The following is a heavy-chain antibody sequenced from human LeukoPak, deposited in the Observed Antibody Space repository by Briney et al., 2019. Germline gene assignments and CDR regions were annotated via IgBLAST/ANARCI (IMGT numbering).Heavy chain of an antibody. V-gene: IGHV4-59*01. CDR3: ARSFVYCSSTSCNRLYYYYYYMDV. Sequence: SETLSPTCTVSGGSISSYYWSWIRQPPGKGLGWVGYIYYSGSTNYNPSLKSRVTISVDTSKNQFSLKLSSVTAADTAVYYCARSFVYCSSTSCNRLYYYYYYMDVWGKGTTVTVSS. CDR2: IYYSGST. D-gene: IGHD2-2*01. CDR1: GGSISSYY. J-gene: IGHJ6*03.